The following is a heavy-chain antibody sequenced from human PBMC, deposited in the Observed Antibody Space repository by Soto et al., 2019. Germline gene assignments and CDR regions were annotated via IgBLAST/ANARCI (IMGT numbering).Heavy chain of an antibody. Sequence: QVQLVQSGAEVKKPGSSVKVSCKASGGTFSSYAISSVRQAPGQGLEWMRGIIPIFGTANYAQKFQGRVTITADESTSTAYMELSSLRSEDTAVYYWARCSSTSCPYPYYYYYYGMDVWGQGTTVTVAS. CDR2: IIPIFGTA. V-gene: IGHV1-69*01. D-gene: IGHD2-2*01. CDR1: GGTFSSYA. J-gene: IGHJ6*02. CDR3: ARCSSTSCPYPYYYYYYGMDV.